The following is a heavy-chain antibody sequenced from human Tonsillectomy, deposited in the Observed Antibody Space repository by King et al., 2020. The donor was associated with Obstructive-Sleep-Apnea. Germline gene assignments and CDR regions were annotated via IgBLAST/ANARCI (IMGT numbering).Heavy chain of an antibody. Sequence: LQLQESGPGLVKPSQTLSLTCAVSGGSISSGDYSWSWIRQPPGKGLEWIGYIYYSGITHYNPSLKSRVTISVDTSKNQFSLKLSSVTAADTAVYYCAREYCSGGSCSLDYWGQGTLVTVSS. CDR2: IYYSGIT. V-gene: IGHV4-30-4*07. CDR1: GGSISSGDYS. CDR3: AREYCSGGSCSLDY. J-gene: IGHJ4*02. D-gene: IGHD2-15*01.